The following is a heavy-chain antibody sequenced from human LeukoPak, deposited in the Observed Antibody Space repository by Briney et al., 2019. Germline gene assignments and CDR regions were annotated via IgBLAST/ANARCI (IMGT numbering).Heavy chain of an antibody. V-gene: IGHV5-51*01. J-gene: IGHJ3*01. CDR1: GYRFTSYW. CDR2: IHPTDSDA. Sequence: GESLKISCKGSGYRFTSYWVGWVRQMPGKGLEWMGVIHPTDSDARYSPSCQGQVTFSADKSISTAYLQWSSLKASDTAMYYCARLSRHIAADSDAFDVWGQGTMVTVSS. CDR3: ARLSRHIAADSDAFDV. D-gene: IGHD6-13*01.